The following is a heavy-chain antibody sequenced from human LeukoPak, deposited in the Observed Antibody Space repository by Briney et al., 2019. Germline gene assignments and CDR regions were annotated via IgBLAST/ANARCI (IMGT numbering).Heavy chain of an antibody. J-gene: IGHJ4*02. V-gene: IGHV3-30*03. Sequence: GSLRLSCAASGFTFSSYGMHWVRQAPGKGLERVAVISYDGSNKYYADSVKGRFTISRDNSKNTLYLQMNSLRAEDTAVYYCARMAGRGYSSGWYPFDYWGQGTLVTVSS. D-gene: IGHD6-19*01. CDR2: ISYDGSNK. CDR1: GFTFSSYG. CDR3: ARMAGRGYSSGWYPFDY.